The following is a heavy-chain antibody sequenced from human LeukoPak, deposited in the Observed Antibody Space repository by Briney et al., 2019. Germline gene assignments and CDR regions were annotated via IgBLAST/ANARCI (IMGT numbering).Heavy chain of an antibody. CDR2: SSNIPTTT. V-gene: IGHV3-48*04. J-gene: IGHJ4*02. CDR3: ARGLAVAGTRGPH. CDR1: GFTLSDYN. Sequence: GGSLRLSCAASGFTLSDYNMHWVRQAPGKGLEWVSYSSNIPTTTFYADSVKGRFTISRDNAKNSLYLQMNSLRAEDTAVYYCARGLAVAGTRGPHWGQGTLVTVSS. D-gene: IGHD6-13*01.